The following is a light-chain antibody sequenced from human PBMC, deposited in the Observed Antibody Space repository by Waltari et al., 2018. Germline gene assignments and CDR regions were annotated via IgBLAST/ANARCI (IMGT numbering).Light chain of an antibody. CDR3: AAWDDSLNGVV. CDR1: SSNIGSNS. V-gene: IGLV1-47*01. Sequence: QSVLTQPPSASGTPGQRVSISCSGSSSNIGSNSVYWYQQLPGSAPKLLIYRNYQRPSRVPDRFSGSESGTSASLAISGLRSEDEADYYCAAWDDSLNGVVFGGGTKLTVL. J-gene: IGLJ2*01. CDR2: RNY.